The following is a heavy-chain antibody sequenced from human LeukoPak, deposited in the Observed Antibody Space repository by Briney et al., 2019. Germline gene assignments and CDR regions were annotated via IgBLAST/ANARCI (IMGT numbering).Heavy chain of an antibody. D-gene: IGHD3-3*01. CDR1: GFSFSTYW. Sequence: PGGSLRLSCAASGFSFSTYWMHWVRQAPGKGLVWVSTIPSDGGPTSSADSVKGRFTISRDNAKNSLYLQMNSLRAEDTAVYYCARELRFLEWHYFDYWGQGTLVTVSS. V-gene: IGHV3-74*01. CDR3: ARELRFLEWHYFDY. J-gene: IGHJ4*02. CDR2: IPSDGGPT.